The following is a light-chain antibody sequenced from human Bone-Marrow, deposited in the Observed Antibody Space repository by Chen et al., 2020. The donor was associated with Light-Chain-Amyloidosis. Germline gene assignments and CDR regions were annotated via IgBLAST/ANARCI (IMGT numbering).Light chain of an antibody. J-gene: IGLJ2*01. CDR1: DFPTKY. Sequence: SYELTHPPPVSVSPGQTAMSTCSGDDFPTKYAYWYQQKPGQAPALVIHRDTERPSGISERFSGSSSGTTATLTISGVQAEDEADDHCQAADSSGTYEVIFGGGTKLTVL. CDR3: QAADSSGTYEVI. V-gene: IGLV3-25*03. CDR2: RDT.